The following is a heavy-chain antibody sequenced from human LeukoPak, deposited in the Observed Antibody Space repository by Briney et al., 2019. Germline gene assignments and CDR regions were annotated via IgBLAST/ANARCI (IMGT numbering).Heavy chain of an antibody. D-gene: IGHD6-13*01. CDR2: SGST. CDR3: ARGTYSSSWYSDL. J-gene: IGHJ2*01. CDR1: GASISSFY. Sequence: PSETLSLTCTVPGASISSFYWSWIRQPPGKRLEWIGYSGSTNYNPSLKSRVTISVDTSENQVSLKLRSVTAADTAVYYCARGTYSSSWYSDLWGRGTLVTVSS. V-gene: IGHV4-59*01.